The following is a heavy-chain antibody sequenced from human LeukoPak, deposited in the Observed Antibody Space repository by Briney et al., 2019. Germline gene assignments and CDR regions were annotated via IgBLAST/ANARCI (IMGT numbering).Heavy chain of an antibody. CDR3: AREAYCSSTSCYGNGDV. V-gene: IGHV4-38-2*02. CDR1: GYSISSGYY. J-gene: IGHJ6*04. CDR2: IYHSGST. Sequence: PSETLSLTCAVSGYSISSGYYWGWIRQPPGKGLEWIGSIYHSGSTYYNPSLKGRVTISVDTSKNQFSLKLSSVTAADTAVYYCAREAYCSSTSCYGNGDVWGKGTTVTVSS. D-gene: IGHD2-2*01.